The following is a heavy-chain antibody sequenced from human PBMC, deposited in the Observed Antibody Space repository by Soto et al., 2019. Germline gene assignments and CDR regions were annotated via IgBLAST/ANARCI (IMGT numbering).Heavy chain of an antibody. J-gene: IGHJ4*02. CDR2: IYYSGST. D-gene: IGHD5-12*01. V-gene: IGHV4-59*01. Sequence: SETLSLTCTVSGGSISSYYWSWIRQPPGKGLEWIGYIYYSGSTNYNPSLKSRVTISVDTSKHQFSLKLSFVTAADTAVYYCARGGGYDLFFDYWGQGTLVTVSS. CDR3: ARGGGYDLFFDY. CDR1: GGSISSYY.